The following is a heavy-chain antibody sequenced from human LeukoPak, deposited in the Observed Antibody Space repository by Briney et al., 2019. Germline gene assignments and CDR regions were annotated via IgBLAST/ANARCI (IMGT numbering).Heavy chain of an antibody. CDR2: IYYSGST. CDR3: ARSHRLTLIRGDFDP. Sequence: PGGSLRLSCAASGFTFNTYTMNWVRQPPGKGLEWIGTIYYSGSTYYNPSLKSRVTISVDTSKIQFSLKLSSVTAADTAVYYCARSHRLTLIRGDFDPWGQGTLVTVSS. CDR1: GFTFNTYT. J-gene: IGHJ5*02. V-gene: IGHV4-59*04. D-gene: IGHD3-10*01.